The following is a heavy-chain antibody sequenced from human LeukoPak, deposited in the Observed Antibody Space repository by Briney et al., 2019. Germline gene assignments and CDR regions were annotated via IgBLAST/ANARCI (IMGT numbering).Heavy chain of an antibody. D-gene: IGHD3-9*01. CDR3: ARDVPAYYDIFNYYYYMDV. Sequence: SETLSLTCTVSGGSISSYYWSWIRQPAGKGLEWIGRIYTSGSTNYNPSLKSRVTMSVDTSKNQFSLKLSSVTAADTAVYYCARDVPAYYDIFNYYYYMDVWGKGTTVTISS. V-gene: IGHV4-4*07. J-gene: IGHJ6*03. CDR1: GGSISSYY. CDR2: IYTSGST.